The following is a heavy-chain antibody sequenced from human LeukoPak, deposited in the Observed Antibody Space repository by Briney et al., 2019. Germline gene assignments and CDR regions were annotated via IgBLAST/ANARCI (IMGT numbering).Heavy chain of an antibody. CDR1: GLTFSSYS. D-gene: IGHD2-2*01. CDR2: ISSSSSYI. Sequence: GGTLRLSCAASGLTFSSYSMNWVRQAPGKGLEWVSSISSSSSYIYYADSVKGRFTISGDNAKNSLYLQMNSLRAEDTAVYYCAREIGSTPGGYAFDIWGQGTMVTVSS. CDR3: AREIGSTPGGYAFDI. J-gene: IGHJ3*02. V-gene: IGHV3-21*01.